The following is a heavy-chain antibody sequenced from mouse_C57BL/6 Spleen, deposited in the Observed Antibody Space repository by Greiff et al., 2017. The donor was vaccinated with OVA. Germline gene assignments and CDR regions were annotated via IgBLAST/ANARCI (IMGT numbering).Heavy chain of an antibody. Sequence: QVQLKESGPGLVAPSQSLSITCTVSGFSLTSYAISWVRQPPGKGLEWLGVIWPGRGTNYYSALNTSLSISKDNYKSQVVLKMNSLQTEDTGRYYCARTGYYVSSRGDFDVWGTGTTVTVSS. CDR2: IWPGRGT. CDR3: ARTGYYVSSRGDFDV. J-gene: IGHJ1*03. V-gene: IGHV2-9-1*01. D-gene: IGHD1-1*01. CDR1: GFSLTSYA.